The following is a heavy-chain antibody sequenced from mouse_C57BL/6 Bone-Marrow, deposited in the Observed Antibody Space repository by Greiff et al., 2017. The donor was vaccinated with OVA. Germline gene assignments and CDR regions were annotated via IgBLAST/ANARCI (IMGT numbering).Heavy chain of an antibody. V-gene: IGHV14-4*01. CDR1: GFNIKDDY. CDR3: TTGSAY. Sequence: VHVKQSGAELVRPGASVKLSCTASGFNIKDDYMHWVKQRPEQGLEWIGWIDPENGDTEYASKFQGKATITADTSSNTAYLQLSSLTSEDTAVYYCTTGSAYWGQGTLVTVSA. J-gene: IGHJ3*01. CDR2: IDPENGDT.